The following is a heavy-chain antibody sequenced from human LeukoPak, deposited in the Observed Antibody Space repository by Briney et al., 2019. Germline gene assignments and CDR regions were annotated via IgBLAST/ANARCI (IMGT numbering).Heavy chain of an antibody. CDR3: ARELADFDAFDI. D-gene: IGHD1-1*01. CDR2: IYYSGST. J-gene: IGHJ3*02. CDR1: GGFISSYY. V-gene: IGHV4-59*01. Sequence: SETLSLTCTVSGGFISSYYWSWLRLPPGKGLEWIGYIYYSGSTNYNPSLKSRVTISVDTSKNQVSLKLSSVTAADTAVYYCARELADFDAFDIWGQGTMVTVSS.